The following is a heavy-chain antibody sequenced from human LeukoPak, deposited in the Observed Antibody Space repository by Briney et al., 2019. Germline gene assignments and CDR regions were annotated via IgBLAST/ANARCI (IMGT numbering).Heavy chain of an antibody. D-gene: IGHD3-10*01. V-gene: IGHV1-69*05. J-gene: IGHJ4*02. CDR2: VIPIFGTA. CDR3: ATERMVRGVHYFDY. Sequence: ASVKVSCKASGGTFSSYAISWVRQAPGQGLEWMGGVIPIFGTANYAQKFQGRVTITTDESTSTAYMELSSLRSEDTAVYYCATERMVRGVHYFDYWGQGTLVTVSS. CDR1: GGTFSSYA.